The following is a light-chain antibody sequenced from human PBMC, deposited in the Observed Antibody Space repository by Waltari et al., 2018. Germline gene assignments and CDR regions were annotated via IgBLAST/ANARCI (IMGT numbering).Light chain of an antibody. V-gene: IGLV2-23*01. Sequence: QSALTQPASVSGSPGQSITIPCPGNSRGGWNYNLVSWYQQHPGKAPKLMISAGSKRPSGVSNRFSGSKSGNTASLTISGLQAEDEADYYCCSYAGSSTYVFGTGTKVTVL. CDR3: CSYAGSSTYV. CDR1: SRGGWNYNL. CDR2: AGS. J-gene: IGLJ1*01.